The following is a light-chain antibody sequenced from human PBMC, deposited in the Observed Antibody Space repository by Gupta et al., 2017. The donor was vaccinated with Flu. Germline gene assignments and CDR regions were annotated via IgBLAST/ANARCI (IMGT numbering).Light chain of an antibody. J-gene: IGKJ2*03. CDR2: AAS. CDR1: QSVSSSS. V-gene: IGKV3-20*01. CDR3: QHYASSIHS. Sequence: LVLTQSPATLSLPPGERATLSCRASQSVSSSSLAWYQQKPGQAPRLLIYAASSGATGIPDRFSGNGSGTDFTLTISRLKPEDFAVYFCQHYASSIHSFGHGTKLEIK.